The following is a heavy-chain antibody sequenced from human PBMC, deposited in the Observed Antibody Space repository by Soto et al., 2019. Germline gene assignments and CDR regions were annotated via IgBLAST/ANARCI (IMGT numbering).Heavy chain of an antibody. Sequence: QVQLVQSGAEVKKPESSAKVSCKAPGGTFSTYAISWVRQAPGQGLEWMGGIIPMFGTANYAQRFQDRVTITADESTNTVYVERSSLRSECTAVYFCASGIQLWLRRIINGDSGWGQGTLVTVSS. J-gene: IGHJ4*02. CDR3: ASGIQLWLRRIINGDSG. V-gene: IGHV1-69*12. CDR2: IIPMFGTA. D-gene: IGHD5-18*01. CDR1: GGTFSTYA.